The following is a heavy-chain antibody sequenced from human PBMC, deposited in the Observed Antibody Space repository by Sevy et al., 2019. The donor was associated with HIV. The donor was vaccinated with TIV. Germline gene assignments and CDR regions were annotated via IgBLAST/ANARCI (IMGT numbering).Heavy chain of an antibody. D-gene: IGHD3-22*01. Sequence: GALRLSCAVSGFSFDSYGMTWVRQAPGKGLEWVSAISGSGTRTYYADSVKGRFIISRDNSKNTLDLQMNSLRAEEKGMYDWAKGGGGHYDPDEIAYYFYYYNMDVWGKGTTVTVSS. V-gene: IGHV3-23*01. CDR2: ISGSGTRT. CDR3: AKGGGGHYDPDEIAYYFYYYNMDV. CDR1: GFSFDSYG. J-gene: IGHJ6*03.